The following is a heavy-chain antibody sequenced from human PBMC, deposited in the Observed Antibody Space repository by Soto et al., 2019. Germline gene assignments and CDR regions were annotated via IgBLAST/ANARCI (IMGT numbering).Heavy chain of an antibody. Sequence: EVQLVESGGGLVKPGGSLRLSCAASGFTFSSYSMNWVRQAPGKGLEWVSSISSSSSYIYYADSVKGRFTISRDNAKNSLYLQMNSLRAEDTAVYYFARDLSTTDAFDIWGQGTMVTVSS. CDR1: GFTFSSYS. CDR3: ARDLSTTDAFDI. J-gene: IGHJ3*02. V-gene: IGHV3-21*01. CDR2: ISSSSSYI. D-gene: IGHD3-16*02.